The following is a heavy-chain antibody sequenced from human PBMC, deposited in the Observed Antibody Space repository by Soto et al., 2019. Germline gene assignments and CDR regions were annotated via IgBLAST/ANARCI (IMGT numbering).Heavy chain of an antibody. CDR2: MNPNSGNT. J-gene: IGHJ4*02. Sequence: ASVKVSCKASGYTFTSYDINWVRQATGQGIEWMGWMNPNSGNTGYAQKFQGRVTMTRNTSISTAYMELSSLRSEDTAVYYCASYGSGSYYPYYFDYWGQGTLVTVSS. D-gene: IGHD3-10*01. V-gene: IGHV1-8*01. CDR1: GYTFTSYD. CDR3: ASYGSGSYYPYYFDY.